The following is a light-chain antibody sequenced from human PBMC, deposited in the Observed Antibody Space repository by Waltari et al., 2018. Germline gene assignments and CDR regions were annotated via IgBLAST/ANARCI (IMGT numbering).Light chain of an antibody. CDR1: PTVLYNSNNRNY. CDR3: QQYYSSPYT. Sequence: LALSLGERATIHCKTSPTVLYNSNNRNYLTWYQQKPGQPPKLLFYWASTRESGVPDRFSASGSGTDFTLTISRLQPEDVAIYYCQQYYSSPYTFGQGTRLEIK. J-gene: IGKJ2*01. CDR2: WAS. V-gene: IGKV4-1*01.